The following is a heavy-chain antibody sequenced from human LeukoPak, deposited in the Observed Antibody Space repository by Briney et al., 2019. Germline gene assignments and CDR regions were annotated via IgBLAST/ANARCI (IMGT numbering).Heavy chain of an antibody. V-gene: IGHV3-74*01. CDR2: INSDGSST. CDR3: ARDGRDYYDFWSGYSPTNNWFDP. CDR1: GFTFSSYW. Sequence: GGSLRLSCAASGFTFSSYWMHWVRQAPGKGLVWVSRINSDGSSTSYADSVKGRFTISRDNSKNTLYLQMNSLRAEDTAVYYCARDGRDYYDFWSGYSPTNNWFDPWGQGTLVTVSS. J-gene: IGHJ5*02. D-gene: IGHD3-3*01.